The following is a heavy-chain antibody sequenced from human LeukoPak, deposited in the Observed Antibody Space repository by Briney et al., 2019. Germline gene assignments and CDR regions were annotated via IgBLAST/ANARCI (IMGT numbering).Heavy chain of an antibody. D-gene: IGHD3-10*01. CDR3: AKETYYYGSGRERVDY. V-gene: IGHV3-23*01. CDR2: ISGSGGST. J-gene: IGHJ4*02. Sequence: AISGSGGSTYYADSVKGRFTISRDNSKNTLYLQMNSLRAEDTAVYYCAKETYYYGSGRERVDYWGQGTLVTVSS.